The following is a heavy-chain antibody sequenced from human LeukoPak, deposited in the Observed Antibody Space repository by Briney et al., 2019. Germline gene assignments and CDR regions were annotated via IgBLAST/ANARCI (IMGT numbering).Heavy chain of an antibody. CDR2: INHSGST. Sequence: SETLSLTCAVYGGSFSGYYWSWIRQPPGKGLEWIGEINHSGSTNYNPSLKSRVTISVDTSKNQFSLKLSSVTAADTAVYYCARSSVVFTVTTPNNWFDPWGQGTLVTVSS. CDR1: GGSFSGYY. V-gene: IGHV4-34*01. J-gene: IGHJ5*02. D-gene: IGHD4-11*01. CDR3: ARSSVVFTVTTPNNWFDP.